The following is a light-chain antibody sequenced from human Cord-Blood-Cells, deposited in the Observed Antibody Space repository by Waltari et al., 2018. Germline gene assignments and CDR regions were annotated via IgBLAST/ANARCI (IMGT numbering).Light chain of an antibody. V-gene: IGLV2-23*01. CDR2: VGS. J-gene: IGLJ1*01. Sequence: QSALTQPASVSGSPGQSITISCTGTSSDVGSYNLVSWYQQHPGKAPKLMIYVGSTRPSGVSNRFSGSKSGNTASLTISGLQAEDEADYYCCSYAGSSTYNYVFGTGTKVTVL. CDR1: SSDVGSYNL. CDR3: CSYAGSSTYNYV.